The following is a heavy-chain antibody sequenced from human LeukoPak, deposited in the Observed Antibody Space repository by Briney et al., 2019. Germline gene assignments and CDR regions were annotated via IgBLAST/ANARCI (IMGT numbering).Heavy chain of an antibody. CDR2: ISYRGST. D-gene: IGHD2-15*01. V-gene: IGHV4-59*01. CDR3: VREHSWGAFDY. Sequence: SETLSLTCAVYGGSFSGYYWSWIRQPPGKELEWIGYISYRGSTNYNPSLKSRVTISVDTSKNQFSLKLSSVTAADTAVYYCVREHSWGAFDYWGQGTLVTVSS. J-gene: IGHJ4*02. CDR1: GGSFSGYY.